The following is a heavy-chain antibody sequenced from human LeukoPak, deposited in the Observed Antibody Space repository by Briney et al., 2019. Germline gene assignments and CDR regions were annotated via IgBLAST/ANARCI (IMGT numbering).Heavy chain of an antibody. J-gene: IGHJ5*02. D-gene: IGHD5-24*01. CDR1: GGTFSSYA. V-gene: IGHV1-69*05. CDR3: ASSPMVEQLSWFDP. CDR2: IIPIFGTA. Sequence: SVKVSCKASGGTFSSYAISWVRQAPGQGLEWMGGIIPIFGTANYAQKFQGRVTITTDKSTSTAYMELSSLRSEDTAVYYCASSPMVEQLSWFDPWGQGTLVTVSS.